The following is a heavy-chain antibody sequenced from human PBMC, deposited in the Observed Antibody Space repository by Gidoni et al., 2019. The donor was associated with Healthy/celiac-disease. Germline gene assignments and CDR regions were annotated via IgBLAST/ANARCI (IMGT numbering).Heavy chain of an antibody. J-gene: IGHJ6*02. Sequence: EVQLVESGGGWVQPGGSLRLSCAASGFPFSSYRLSWVRQAPGKWLEWVANIKQDGSEKYYVDSVKGRFTISRDNAKNSLYLQMNSLRAEDTAVYYCASERVVPAASEPYYYYYGMDVWGQGTTVTVSS. D-gene: IGHD2-2*01. V-gene: IGHV3-7*03. CDR3: ASERVVPAASEPYYYYYGMDV. CDR2: IKQDGSEK. CDR1: GFPFSSYR.